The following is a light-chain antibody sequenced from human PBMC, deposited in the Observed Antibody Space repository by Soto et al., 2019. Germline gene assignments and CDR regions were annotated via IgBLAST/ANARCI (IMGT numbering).Light chain of an antibody. J-gene: IGLJ1*01. CDR3: SSYTSSSTYV. Sequence: QSALTQPASVSGSPGQSITISCTGTSSDVGGYNYVSWFQHHPGKAPKLMIYAVNIRPSGVSNRFSGSKSGNTASLTISGLQAEDEADYYCSSYTSSSTYVFGTGTKLTVL. V-gene: IGLV2-14*03. CDR1: SSDVGGYNY. CDR2: AVN.